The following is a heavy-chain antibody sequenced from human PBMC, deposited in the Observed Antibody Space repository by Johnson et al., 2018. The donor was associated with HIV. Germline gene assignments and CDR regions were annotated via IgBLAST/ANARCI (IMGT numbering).Heavy chain of an antibody. CDR3: ARDCRDVYTCDVFEI. CDR2: IYIGGST. CDR1: GFTVSSSY. V-gene: IGHV3-66*01. D-gene: IGHD5-24*01. J-gene: IGHJ3*02. Sequence: VQLVESGGGLVQPGGSLRLSCAASGFTVSSSYMSWVRQAPGKGLEWVSVIYIGGSTYYADPVQGRFTISRDNSNNTRYLQRKSLRADDTAVYYCARDCRDVYTCDVFEIWGQGTMVTVSS.